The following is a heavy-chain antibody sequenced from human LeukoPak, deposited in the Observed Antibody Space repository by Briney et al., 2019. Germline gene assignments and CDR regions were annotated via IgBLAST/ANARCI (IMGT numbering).Heavy chain of an antibody. J-gene: IGHJ4*02. CDR2: IYYSGST. Sequence: SETLSPTCTVSGGSISSYYWSWIRQPPGKGLEWIGYIYYSGSTNYNPSLKSRVTISVDTSKNQFSLKLSSVTAADTAVYYCARLPRGYSGYDSALDYWGQGTLVTVSS. CDR1: GGSISSYY. V-gene: IGHV4-59*08. CDR3: ARLPRGYSGYDSALDY. D-gene: IGHD5-12*01.